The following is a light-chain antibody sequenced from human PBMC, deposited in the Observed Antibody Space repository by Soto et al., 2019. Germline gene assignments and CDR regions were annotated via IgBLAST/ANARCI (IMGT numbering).Light chain of an antibody. CDR1: QSISGE. CDR2: GAS. Sequence: EMVMTLSPATLSVSPGERATLSCRATQSISGELAWYQQKPGQPPRLLIYGASTRATGVPARFTGSGSGSEFTLTISGLQAEDFAVYYCQQGHNWPLTFGQWTRLE. J-gene: IGKJ2*01. CDR3: QQGHNWPLT. V-gene: IGKV3-15*01.